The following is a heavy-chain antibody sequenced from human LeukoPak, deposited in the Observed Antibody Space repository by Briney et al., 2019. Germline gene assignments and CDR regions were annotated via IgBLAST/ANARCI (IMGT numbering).Heavy chain of an antibody. CDR1: GGTFSSYA. CDR2: IIPIFGIA. D-gene: IGHD4-17*01. Sequence: SVKISCKASGGTFSSYAISWVRQAPGQGLEWMGRIIPIFGIANYAQMFQGRVTITADKSTCTAYMELSSLRSEDTAVYYCARGSYGDYYSVYFDYWGQGTLVTVSS. CDR3: ARGSYGDYYSVYFDY. V-gene: IGHV1-69*04. J-gene: IGHJ4*02.